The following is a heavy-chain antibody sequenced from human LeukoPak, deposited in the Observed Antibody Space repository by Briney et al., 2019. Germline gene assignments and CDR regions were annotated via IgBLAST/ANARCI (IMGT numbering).Heavy chain of an antibody. D-gene: IGHD3-22*01. V-gene: IGHV1-69*05. Sequence: SVKVSCKTSGGTFSSYAISWVRQAPGQGLEWMGGIIPIFGTANYAQKFQGRVTITTDESTSTAYMELSSLRSEDTAVYYCARVRYYDSSGYNDAFDIWGQGTMVTVSS. CDR1: GGTFSSYA. CDR2: IIPIFGTA. CDR3: ARVRYYDSSGYNDAFDI. J-gene: IGHJ3*02.